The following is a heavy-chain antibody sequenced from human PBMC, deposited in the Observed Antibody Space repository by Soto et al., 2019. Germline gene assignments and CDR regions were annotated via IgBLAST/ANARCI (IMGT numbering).Heavy chain of an antibody. J-gene: IGHJ4*02. D-gene: IGHD4-17*01. CDR1: GFTFDNYA. CDR3: AKDLYGDLEY. Sequence: GGSLRLSCAASGFTFDNYAMTWVRQAPGKGLEWVSTISGSGTTTYYADSVKGRFSISRDNSKNTLYLQMSSLRADDTAVYYCAKDLYGDLEYWGQGTLVTVSS. CDR2: ISGSGTTT. V-gene: IGHV3-23*01.